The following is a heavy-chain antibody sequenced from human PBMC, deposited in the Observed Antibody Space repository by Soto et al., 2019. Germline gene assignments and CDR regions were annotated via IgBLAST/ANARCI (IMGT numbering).Heavy chain of an antibody. CDR1: GFSISYNY. D-gene: IGHD2-8*01. CDR2: IYSGGDT. J-gene: IGHJ4*02. Sequence: PGGSLRLSCEVSGFSISYNYMSWVRQAPGKGLEWVSMIYSGGDTYTADSVKGRFTISKDNSKNTVFLQMNSLRVEDTAMYYCASHYCNNGVCLFDSWGQGT. CDR3: ASHYCNNGVCLFDS. V-gene: IGHV3-66*01.